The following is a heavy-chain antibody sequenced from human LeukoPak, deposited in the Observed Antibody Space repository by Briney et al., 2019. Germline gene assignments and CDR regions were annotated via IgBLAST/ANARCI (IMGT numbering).Heavy chain of an antibody. D-gene: IGHD3-3*01. V-gene: IGHV1-69-2*01. CDR1: GYTFTDYY. CDR2: VDPEDGET. CDR3: ARSYDFPHFDL. Sequence: ATVKISCKVSGYTFTDYYMHWVQQAPGKGLEWMGLVDPEDGETIYAEKFQGRVTITADTSTDTAYMVLSSLRSEDTAMYYCARSYDFPHFDLWGRGTLVTVSS. J-gene: IGHJ2*01.